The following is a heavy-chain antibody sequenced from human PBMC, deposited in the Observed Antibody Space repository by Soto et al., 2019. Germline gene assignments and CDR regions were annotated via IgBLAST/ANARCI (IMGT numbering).Heavy chain of an antibody. J-gene: IGHJ3*01. CDR1: GFTFSSFV. V-gene: IGHV3-23*01. CDR2: ISPGADVS. Sequence: EVQLLESGGGLVQPGGSLRLSCAASGFTFSSFVMNWVRQAPGKGLAWVSTISPGADVSHYTDSAKGRFTISRDNSRRTLHLQMDSLRVEDAAVYFCVIRAITATTKWGAFDVWGQGTSVTVSS. D-gene: IGHD1-20*01. CDR3: VIRAITATTKWGAFDV.